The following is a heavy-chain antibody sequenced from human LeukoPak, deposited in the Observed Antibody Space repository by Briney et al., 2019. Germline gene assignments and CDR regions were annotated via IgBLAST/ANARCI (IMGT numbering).Heavy chain of an antibody. CDR3: ARQLGPLHYFDY. CDR1: GGSISSYY. J-gene: IGHJ4*02. V-gene: IGHV4-59*08. CDR2: IYYSGST. Sequence: SETLSLTCTVSGGSISSYYWSWIRQPPGKGLEWIGYIYYSGSTNYNPSLKSRVTISVDTSKNQFSLKLSSVTAADTAVYYCARQLGPLHYFDYWGQGTLVTVFS.